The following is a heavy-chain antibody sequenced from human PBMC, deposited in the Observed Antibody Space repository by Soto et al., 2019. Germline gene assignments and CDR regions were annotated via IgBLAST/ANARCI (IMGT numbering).Heavy chain of an antibody. Sequence: SETLSLTCTVSGGSISSSSYYWGWIRQPPGKGLEWIGSIYYSGSTYYNPSLKSRVTISVDTSKNQFSLKLSSVTAADTAVYYCARQPWSADHISAQFDPWGQGTLVT. CDR2: IYYSGST. J-gene: IGHJ5*02. V-gene: IGHV4-39*01. D-gene: IGHD3-3*01. CDR3: ARQPWSADHISAQFDP. CDR1: GGSISSSSYY.